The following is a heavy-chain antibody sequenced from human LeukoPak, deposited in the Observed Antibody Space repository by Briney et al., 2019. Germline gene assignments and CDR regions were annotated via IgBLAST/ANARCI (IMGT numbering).Heavy chain of an antibody. J-gene: IGHJ4*02. CDR1: GFTFSSYS. D-gene: IGHD3-22*01. V-gene: IGHV3-21*01. CDR3: ASLNYYDSGGPFDY. Sequence: GGSLRLSCAASGFTFSSYSMNWVRQAPGKGLEWASSISSSSSYIYYADSVKGRFTISRDNAKNSLYLQMNSLRAEDTAVYYCASLNYYDSGGPFDYWGQGTLVTVSS. CDR2: ISSSSSYI.